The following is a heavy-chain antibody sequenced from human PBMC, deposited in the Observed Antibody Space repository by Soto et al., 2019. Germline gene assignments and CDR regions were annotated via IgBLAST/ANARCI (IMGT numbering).Heavy chain of an antibody. CDR3: AHSSSGWFNEFFDY. CDR1: GFSLSTSGVG. D-gene: IGHD6-19*01. CDR2: IYWNDDK. Sequence: SGPTLVNPTQTLTLTCTFSGFSLSTSGVGVGWIRQPPGKALEWLALIYWNDDKRYSPSLKSRLTITKDTSKNQVVLTMTNMDPVDTTTYYCAHSSSGWFNEFFDYWGQGTLVTVSS. V-gene: IGHV2-5*01. J-gene: IGHJ4*02.